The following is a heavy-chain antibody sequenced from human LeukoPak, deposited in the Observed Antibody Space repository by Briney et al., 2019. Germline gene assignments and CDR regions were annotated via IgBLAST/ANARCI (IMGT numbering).Heavy chain of an antibody. D-gene: IGHD4-11*01. CDR2: ISTSNGET. CDR3: ARDWPTVIADY. CDR1: GYTFTTHG. Sequence: ASVKVSCKTSGYTFTTHGISWVRQAPGQGLEWMGWISTSNGETNYAQKFKGRPTMTTDRSTSTAYMELRSLSSDDTAVYYCARDWPTVIADYWGQGTLVTVSS. J-gene: IGHJ4*02. V-gene: IGHV1-18*01.